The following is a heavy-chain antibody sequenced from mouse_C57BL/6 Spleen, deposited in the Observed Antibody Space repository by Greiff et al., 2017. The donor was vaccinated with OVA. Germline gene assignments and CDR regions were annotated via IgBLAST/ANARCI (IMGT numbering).Heavy chain of an antibody. V-gene: IGHV1-50*01. J-gene: IGHJ2*01. CDR3: ARLRDYDRDY. CDR1: GYTFTSYW. D-gene: IGHD2-4*01. CDR2: IDPSDSYT. Sequence: QVQLQQPGAELVKPGASVKLSCKASGYTFTSYWMQWVRQRPGQGLEWIGEIDPSDSYTNYNQKFKGKATLTVDTSSSTAYMQLSSLTSEDSAVYYCARLRDYDRDYWGQGTTLTVSS.